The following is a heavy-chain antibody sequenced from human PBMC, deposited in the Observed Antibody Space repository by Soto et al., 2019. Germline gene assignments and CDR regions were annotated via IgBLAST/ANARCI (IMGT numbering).Heavy chain of an antibody. Sequence: GESLKISCKGSGYRFTNYCFSWVRQMPGKGLEWMGGIYPSDSYNNYSPPFQGPVTTSADKSTNTAYPQWSSLRASDTAMYYGARQSTAVTTTSACDVGGQGTMVTVSS. CDR1: GYRFTNYC. CDR3: ARQSTAVTTTSACDV. D-gene: IGHD4-4*01. CDR2: IYPSDSYN. V-gene: IGHV5-10-1*01. J-gene: IGHJ3*01.